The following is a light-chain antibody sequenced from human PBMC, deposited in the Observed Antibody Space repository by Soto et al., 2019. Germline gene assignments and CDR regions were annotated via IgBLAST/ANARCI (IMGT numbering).Light chain of an antibody. V-gene: IGLV4-69*01. J-gene: IGLJ1*01. CDR1: SGHSNDA. CDR3: QTWGTGIRV. CDR2: VNSDGSH. Sequence: QLVLTQSPSASASLGASVKLTCTLSSGHSNDAIAWHQQQPEKGPRYLMKVNSDGSHRKGDGIPDRFSGSSSGAQRYLTISSLQSEDEADYYCQTWGTGIRVFGTGTKVTVL.